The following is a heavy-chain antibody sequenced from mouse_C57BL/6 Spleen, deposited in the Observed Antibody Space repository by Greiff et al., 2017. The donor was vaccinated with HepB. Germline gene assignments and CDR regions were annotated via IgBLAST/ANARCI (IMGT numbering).Heavy chain of an antibody. V-gene: IGHV5-17*01. CDR2: ISSGSSTI. CDR1: GFTFSDYG. J-gene: IGHJ4*01. D-gene: IGHD1-1*01. Sequence: VQLQQSGGGLVKPGGSLKLSCAASGFTFSDYGMHWVRQAPEKGLEWVAYISSGSSTIYYADTVKGRFTISRDNAKNTLFLQMTSLRSEDTAMYYCARDSLRSFMDYWGQGTSVTVSS. CDR3: ARDSLRSFMDY.